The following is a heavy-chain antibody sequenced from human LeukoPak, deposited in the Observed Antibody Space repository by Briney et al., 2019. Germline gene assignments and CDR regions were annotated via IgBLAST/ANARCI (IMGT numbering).Heavy chain of an antibody. D-gene: IGHD6-13*01. Sequence: SQTLSLTCAISGDSVSSNSAAWNWIPQSPSRDLEWLGRTYCRSKWYPDYAVSVKSLITINTHTSQNQFSLQLTSVTPEDSAVYYCARDGGAAAGYFYYWGKGTLVTVAS. CDR1: GDSVSSNSAA. J-gene: IGHJ4*02. V-gene: IGHV6-1*03. CDR3: ARDGGAAAGYFYY. CDR2: TYCRSKWYP.